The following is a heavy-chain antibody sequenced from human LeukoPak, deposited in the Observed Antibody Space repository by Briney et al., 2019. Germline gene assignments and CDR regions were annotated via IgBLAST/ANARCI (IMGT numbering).Heavy chain of an antibody. J-gene: IGHJ5*02. Sequence: PSETLSLTCAVYGGSFSGYYWSWIRQPPGKGLEWIGEINHSGSTNYNPSLKSRVTISVDTSKNQFSLKLSSVTAADTAVYYCARRGVQGSSWSKPHQRGLGRFDPWGRGTLVTVSS. CDR2: INHSGST. CDR1: GGSFSGYY. V-gene: IGHV4-34*01. CDR3: ARRGVQGSSWSKPHQRGLGRFDP. D-gene: IGHD6-13*01.